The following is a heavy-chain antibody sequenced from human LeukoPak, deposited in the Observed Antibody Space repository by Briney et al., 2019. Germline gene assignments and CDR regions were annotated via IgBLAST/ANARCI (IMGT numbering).Heavy chain of an antibody. J-gene: IGHJ5*02. CDR2: IYYSGST. V-gene: IGHV4-59*01. D-gene: IGHD1-7*01. CDR3: ARGLYNWNYFNQVPGNWFDP. Sequence: SETLSLTCTVSGGSISSYYWSWIRQPPGKGLEWIGYIYYSGSTNYNPSLKSRVTISVDTSKNQFSLKLSSVTAADTAVYYCARGLYNWNYFNQVPGNWFDPWGQGTLVTVSS. CDR1: GGSISSYY.